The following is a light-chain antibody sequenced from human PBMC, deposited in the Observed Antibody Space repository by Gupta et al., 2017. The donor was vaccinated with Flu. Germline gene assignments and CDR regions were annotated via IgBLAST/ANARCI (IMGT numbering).Light chain of an antibody. CDR3: HQYGSSPLT. CDR2: AAS. CDR1: QGVAYNY. J-gene: IGKJ4*01. V-gene: IGKV3-20*01. Sequence: EVVLTQSPGTLSLSTGERATPSCTASQGVAYNYLSWYQQKPGQAPRLLNCAASSRTTSIPDMFSGRGAGTDFTITIRRLEPEDFVVYYCHQYGSSPLTFGGGTRVQ.